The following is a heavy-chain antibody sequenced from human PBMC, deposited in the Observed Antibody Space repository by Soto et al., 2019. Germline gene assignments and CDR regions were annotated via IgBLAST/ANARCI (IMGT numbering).Heavy chain of an antibody. CDR2: ISSSSSYI. CDR1: GFTFSSYS. D-gene: IGHD6-19*01. V-gene: IGHV3-21*01. Sequence: EVQLVESGGGLVKPGGSLRLSCAASGFTFSSYSMNWVRQAPGKGLEWVSSISSSSSYIYYADSVKGRFTIARDNAKNSLYLQMNSLRAEDTAVYYCAREGRYSSGWGLNYWGQGTLVTVSS. CDR3: AREGRYSSGWGLNY. J-gene: IGHJ4*02.